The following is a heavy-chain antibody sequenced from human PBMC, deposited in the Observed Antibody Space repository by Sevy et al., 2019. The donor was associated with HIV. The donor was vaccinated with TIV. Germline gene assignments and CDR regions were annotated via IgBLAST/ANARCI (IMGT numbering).Heavy chain of an antibody. V-gene: IGHV3-23*01. CDR1: GFTFSRYA. CDR3: AKDRGSDYGDYFRNY. CDR2: ISGSGDRR. Sequence: GGSLRLSCAASGFTFSRYAMSWVRQAPGKGLQWVSSISGSGDRRNYADSVKRRFTISRDNSKNTLYLQMSSLRAEDTAIYYCAKDRGSDYGDYFRNYWGQGTLVTVSS. D-gene: IGHD4-17*01. J-gene: IGHJ4*02.